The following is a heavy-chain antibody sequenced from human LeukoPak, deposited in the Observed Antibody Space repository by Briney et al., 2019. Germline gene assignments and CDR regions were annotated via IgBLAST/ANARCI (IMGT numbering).Heavy chain of an antibody. CDR2: IYTSGTT. CDR1: GGPFSGYY. Sequence: SETLSLTCAVYGGPFSGYYWSWIRQPPGKGLEWIGRIYTSGTTNYNPSLKSRVTISIDTSKNQFSLKLSSVTAADTAVYYCAREDRYCSGGSCYSWGQGTLVTVS. D-gene: IGHD2-15*01. CDR3: AREDRYCSGGSCYS. J-gene: IGHJ4*02. V-gene: IGHV4-4*08.